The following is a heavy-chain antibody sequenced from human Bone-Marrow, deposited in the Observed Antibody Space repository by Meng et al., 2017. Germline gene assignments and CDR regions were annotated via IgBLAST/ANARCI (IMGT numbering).Heavy chain of an antibody. CDR2: VTPDGRTE. CDR3: ARDHGITGNLQDL. D-gene: IGHD1-20*01. CDR1: GFTFSSSD. J-gene: IGHJ5*02. V-gene: IGHV3-30*03. Sequence: QVQLVESGGGVVQPGRSLRLSCAASGFTFSSSDMHWVRQAPGKGLEWVAVVTPDGRTENYADSVKGRFSISRDNSKNTLSLEMNSLRADDTAVYYCARDHGITGNLQDLWGQGTLVTVSS.